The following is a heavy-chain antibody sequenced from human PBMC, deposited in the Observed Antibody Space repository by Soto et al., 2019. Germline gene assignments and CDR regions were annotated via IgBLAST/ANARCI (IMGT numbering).Heavy chain of an antibody. CDR3: ARDGQYDSGGYYCPFDH. Sequence: TSETLSLTCSVSGGSISRYYWSWVRQAPGKGLEWIAYVSYSWATRYNTSLESRVTLSVDTSKNKFSLRLNSVTSADTAVYYCARDGQYDSGGYYCPFDHWGQRTLVTVSS. V-gene: IGHV4-59*01. CDR1: GGSISRYY. D-gene: IGHD3-22*01. J-gene: IGHJ4*02. CDR2: VSYSWAT.